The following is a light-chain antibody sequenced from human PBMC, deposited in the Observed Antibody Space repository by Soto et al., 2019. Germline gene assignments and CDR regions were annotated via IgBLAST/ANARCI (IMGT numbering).Light chain of an antibody. V-gene: IGLV2-14*01. J-gene: IGLJ2*01. CDR2: DVS. CDR3: SSYTSSSTVV. CDR1: SSDVVAYNF. Sequence: QSALTQPASVSGSPGQSITISCTGTSSDVVAYNFVSWYQQHPGKAPKLMIYDVSNWPPGVSNRFSGSKPGNTASLTISGLQAEDEADYYCSSYTSSSTVVFGGGTKLTVL.